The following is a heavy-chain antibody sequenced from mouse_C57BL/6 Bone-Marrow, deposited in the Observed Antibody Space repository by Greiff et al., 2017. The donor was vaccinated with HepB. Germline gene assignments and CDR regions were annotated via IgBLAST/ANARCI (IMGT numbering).Heavy chain of an antibody. CDR3: ARQGYYGSSPWFAY. D-gene: IGHD1-1*01. V-gene: IGHV5-6*01. CDR1: GFTFSSYG. J-gene: IGHJ3*01. CDR2: ISSGGSYT. Sequence: EVKLQESGGDLVKPGGSLKLSCAASGFTFSSYGMSWVRQTPDKRLEWVATISSGGSYTYYPDSVKGRFTISRDNAKNTLYLQMSSLKSEDTAMYYCARQGYYGSSPWFAYWGQGTLVTVSA.